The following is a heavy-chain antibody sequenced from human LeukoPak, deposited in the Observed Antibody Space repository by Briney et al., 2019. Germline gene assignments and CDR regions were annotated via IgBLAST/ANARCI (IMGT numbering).Heavy chain of an antibody. CDR1: GYTFTSYG. D-gene: IGHD3-22*01. Sequence: ASVKVSCKASGYTFTSYGISWVRQAPGQGLEWMGWISAYNGNTNYAQKLQGRVTMTTDKSTSTAYMELRSLRSDDTAVYYCARDNTSGYYDSSGYSPADYWGQGTLVTVSS. CDR2: ISAYNGNT. CDR3: ARDNTSGYYDSSGYSPADY. J-gene: IGHJ4*02. V-gene: IGHV1-18*01.